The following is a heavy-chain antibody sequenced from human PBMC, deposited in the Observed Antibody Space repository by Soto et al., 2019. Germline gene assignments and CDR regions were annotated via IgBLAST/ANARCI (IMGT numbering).Heavy chain of an antibody. V-gene: IGHV3-30*18. CDR1: GFTFSSYG. CDR3: AKDRVGTYYFDY. CDR2: ISYDGSNK. D-gene: IGHD3-10*01. Sequence: QVQLVESGGGVVQPGRSLRLSCAASGFTFSSYGMHWVRQAPGKGLEWVAVISYDGSNKYYADSVKGRFTISRDNSKNTLYLQMNSLRAEDTAVYYCAKDRVGTYYFDYWGQGTLVTVSS. J-gene: IGHJ4*02.